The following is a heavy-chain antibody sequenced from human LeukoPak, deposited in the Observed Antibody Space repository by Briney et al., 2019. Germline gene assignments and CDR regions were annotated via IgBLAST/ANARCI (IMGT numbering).Heavy chain of an antibody. V-gene: IGHV4-4*07. CDR1: GGSISSYY. Sequence: SETLSLTCTVSGGSISSYYWSWIRQPAGKGLEWIGRIYTSASTNYNPSLKSRVTMSVDTSKNQFSLKLSSVTAADTAVYYCARAPWPTYSGYDVYYYYGMDVWGQGTTVTVSS. J-gene: IGHJ6*02. D-gene: IGHD5-12*01. CDR2: IYTSAST. CDR3: ARAPWPTYSGYDVYYYYGMDV.